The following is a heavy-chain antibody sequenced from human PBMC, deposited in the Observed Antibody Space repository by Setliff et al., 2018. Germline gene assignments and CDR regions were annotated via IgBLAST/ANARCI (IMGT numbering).Heavy chain of an antibody. CDR3: ARDMYITGWNAFDL. CDR1: GFTFSSYG. J-gene: IGHJ2*01. V-gene: IGHV3-30*02. Sequence: GGSLRLSCAASGFTFSSYGMHWVRQAPGKGLEWVAFIRYDGSNKYYADSVKGRFIISRDNSENTLYLQMNSLRAEDTAVYYCARDMYITGWNAFDLWGRGTLVTVSS. CDR2: IRYDGSNK. D-gene: IGHD1-1*01.